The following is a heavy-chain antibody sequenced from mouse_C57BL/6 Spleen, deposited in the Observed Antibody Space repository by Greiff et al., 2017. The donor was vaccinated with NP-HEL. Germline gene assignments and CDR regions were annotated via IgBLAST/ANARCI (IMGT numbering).Heavy chain of an antibody. D-gene: IGHD6-5*01. CDR3: ARKAYGPSGYWYFDV. Sequence: VKLVESGPGLVAPSQSLSITCTVSGFSLTSYAISWVRQPPGKGLEWLGVIWTGGGTNYNSALKSRLSISKDNSKSQVFLKMNSLQTDDTARYYCARKAYGPSGYWYFDVWGTGTTVTVSS. CDR1: GFSLTSYA. J-gene: IGHJ1*03. V-gene: IGHV2-9-1*01. CDR2: IWTGGGT.